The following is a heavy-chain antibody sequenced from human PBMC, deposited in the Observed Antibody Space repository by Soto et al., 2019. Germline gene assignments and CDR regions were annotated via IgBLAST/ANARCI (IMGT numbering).Heavy chain of an antibody. Sequence: PGESLKISCKGSGYSFTSYWIGWVRQMPGKGLEWMGIIYPGDSDTRYSPSFQGQVTISADKSISTAYLQWSSLKASDTAMYYCARTAVCTSHYYYYGMYVCAQGTTVTVSS. D-gene: IGHD2-8*01. V-gene: IGHV5-51*01. CDR1: GYSFTSYW. J-gene: IGHJ6*02. CDR2: IYPGDSDT. CDR3: ARTAVCTSHYYYYGMYV.